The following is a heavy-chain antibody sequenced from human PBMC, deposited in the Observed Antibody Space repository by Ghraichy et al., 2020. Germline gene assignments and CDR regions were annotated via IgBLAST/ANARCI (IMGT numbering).Heavy chain of an antibody. V-gene: IGHV3-21*01. J-gene: IGHJ6*02. Sequence: GESLNISCAASGFTFSSYSMNWVRQAPGKGLEWVSSISSSSSYIYYADSVKGRFTISRDNAKNSLYLQMNSLRAEDTAVYYCARENYYDSSGYYTPVLDGMDVWGQGTTVTVSS. D-gene: IGHD3-22*01. CDR1: GFTFSSYS. CDR2: ISSSSSYI. CDR3: ARENYYDSSGYYTPVLDGMDV.